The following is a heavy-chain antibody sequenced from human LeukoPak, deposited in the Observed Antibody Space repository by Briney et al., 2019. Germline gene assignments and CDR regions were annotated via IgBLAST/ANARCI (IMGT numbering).Heavy chain of an antibody. V-gene: IGHV4-61*09. CDR2: IYTSGST. J-gene: IGHJ2*01. CDR3: ARTYYDVWSGSSYWYFEL. Sequence: SQTLSLTCTVSGGSISSGSYYWSWIRQPAGKGLEWIGHIYTSGSTNYNPSLKSRVTMTVDTSKNHFSLKLSSVTAADTAVYYCARTYYDVWSGSSYWYFELWGRGTLVTVSS. D-gene: IGHD3-3*01. CDR1: GGSISSGSYY.